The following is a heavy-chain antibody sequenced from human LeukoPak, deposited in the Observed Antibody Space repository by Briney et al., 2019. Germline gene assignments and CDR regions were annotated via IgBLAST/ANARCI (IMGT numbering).Heavy chain of an antibody. J-gene: IGHJ5*02. CDR3: ARERSPYYDFWSGYDNWFDP. D-gene: IGHD3-3*01. CDR2: IYYSGST. CDR1: GGSISSGGYY. Sequence: SETLSLTCTVSGGSISSGGYYWSWIRQHPGKGLEWIGYIYYSGSTYYNPSLKSRVTISVDTSKNQFSLKLSSVTAADTAVYYCARERSPYYDFWSGYDNWFDPWGQGTLVTVSS. V-gene: IGHV4-31*03.